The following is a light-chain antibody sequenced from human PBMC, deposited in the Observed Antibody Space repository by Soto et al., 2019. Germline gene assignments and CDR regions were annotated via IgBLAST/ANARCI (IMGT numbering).Light chain of an antibody. J-gene: IGKJ4*01. V-gene: IGKV3D-20*02. CDR3: QQRSNWPLT. CDR1: QRISNSY. Sequence: EIVLTQSPGTLSLSPGERATLSCRASQRISNSYLAWYQQKPGQAPRLLLYDASSRATGIPDRVSGSGSGTDFTLTISRLEPEDFAVYYCQQRSNWPLTFGGGTKVDIK. CDR2: DAS.